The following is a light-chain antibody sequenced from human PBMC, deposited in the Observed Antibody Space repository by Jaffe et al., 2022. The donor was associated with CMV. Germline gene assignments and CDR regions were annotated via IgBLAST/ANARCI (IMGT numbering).Light chain of an antibody. Sequence: SYEVTQPPSVSVSPGQTASITCSGDKLGDRYTCWYQQKPGQSPVLLIYQDSKRPSGIPERFSGSSSGNTATLTISGTQAVDEADYYCQAWDSSTGVFGAGTKVTVL. CDR3: QAWDSSTGV. CDR1: KLGDRY. J-gene: IGLJ1*01. V-gene: IGLV3-1*01. CDR2: QDS.